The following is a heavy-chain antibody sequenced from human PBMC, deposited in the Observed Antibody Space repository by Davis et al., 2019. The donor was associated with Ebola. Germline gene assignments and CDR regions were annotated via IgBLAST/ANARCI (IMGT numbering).Heavy chain of an antibody. CDR3: AKDPYSYDSSGPSYFDY. D-gene: IGHD3-22*01. CDR2: ISSHSFYI. J-gene: IGHJ4*02. Sequence: GGSLRLSCAASGFTFSTYSMSWVRQAPGQGLDLVSSISSHSFYIYYADSAKGRFTISRDNSKNTLYLQMNSLRTEDTAVYYCAKDPYSYDSSGPSYFDYWGQGTLVTVSS. CDR1: GFTFSTYS. V-gene: IGHV3-21*01.